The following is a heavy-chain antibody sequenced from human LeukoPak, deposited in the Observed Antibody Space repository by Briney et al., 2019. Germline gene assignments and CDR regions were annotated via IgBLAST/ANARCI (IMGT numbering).Heavy chain of an antibody. Sequence: GGSLRLSCAASGFTFSSYWMNWVRQAPGKGLVWVSRIKSDGSSTSYADSVKGRFTISRDNAKNTLYLQMNSLRAEDTAMYYCARRGAVAGTFDYWGQGTLVTVSS. CDR2: IKSDGSST. CDR3: ARRGAVAGTFDY. D-gene: IGHD6-19*01. V-gene: IGHV3-74*01. CDR1: GFTFSSYW. J-gene: IGHJ4*02.